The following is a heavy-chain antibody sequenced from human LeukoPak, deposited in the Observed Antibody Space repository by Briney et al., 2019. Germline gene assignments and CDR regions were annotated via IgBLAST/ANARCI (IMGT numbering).Heavy chain of an antibody. Sequence: SVKVSCKASGYTSANYDVNWVRQATGQGLEWMVWMNPNSGNTGYAQKFQGRVTMTRNTSISTAYMELSSLRSEDTAVYYCARYSSWYNWFDPWGQGTLVTVSS. D-gene: IGHD6-13*01. CDR1: GYTSANYD. J-gene: IGHJ5*02. V-gene: IGHV1-8*01. CDR2: MNPNSGNT. CDR3: ARYSSWYNWFDP.